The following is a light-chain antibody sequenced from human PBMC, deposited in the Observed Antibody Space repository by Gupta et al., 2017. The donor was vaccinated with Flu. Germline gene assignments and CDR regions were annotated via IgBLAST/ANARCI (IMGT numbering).Light chain of an antibody. CDR3: QSFDSSLSGYV. Sequence: VPISCTGSSSTIGAGYDVHWYQQLPGTAPKLLIYANRNRPSGVPDRFSGSKSGTSASLAITGLQAEDEADYYCQSFDSSLSGYVFGTATKVTVL. J-gene: IGLJ1*01. CDR1: SSTIGAGYD. V-gene: IGLV1-40*01. CDR2: ANR.